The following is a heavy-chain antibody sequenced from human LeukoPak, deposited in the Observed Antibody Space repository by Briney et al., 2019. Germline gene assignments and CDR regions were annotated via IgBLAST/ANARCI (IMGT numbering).Heavy chain of an antibody. CDR1: GFTFSSYA. J-gene: IGHJ3*02. CDR2: ISGSGGST. D-gene: IGHD3-3*01. V-gene: IGHV3-23*01. Sequence: GGSLRLSCAASGFTFSSYAMSWVRQAPGKGLEWVSAISGSGGSTYYADSVKGRFTISRDNSKNTLYLQMNSLRAEDTAVYYCAKDDARSRGYYDFPDAFDIWGQGTMVTVFS. CDR3: AKDDARSRGYYDFPDAFDI.